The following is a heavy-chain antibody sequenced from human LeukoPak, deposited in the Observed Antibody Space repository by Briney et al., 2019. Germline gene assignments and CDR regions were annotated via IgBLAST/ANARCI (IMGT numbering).Heavy chain of an antibody. V-gene: IGHV4-39*07. CDR3: ARGGDGYNNGAFDI. CDR1: GGSISRSSYY. CDR2: IYYGGST. Sequence: SETLSLTCTVSGGSISRSSYYWGWIRQTPGKGPEWIGSIYYGGSTYYNPSLKSRVTISVDTSKNQFSLKLSSVTAADTAVYYCARGGDGYNNGAFDIWGQGTMVTVSS. D-gene: IGHD5-24*01. J-gene: IGHJ3*02.